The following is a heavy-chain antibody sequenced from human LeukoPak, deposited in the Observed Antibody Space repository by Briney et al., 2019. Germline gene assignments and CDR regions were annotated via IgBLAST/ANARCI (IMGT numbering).Heavy chain of an antibody. CDR3: ARVGTAVTTGWFDP. CDR1: GFTFSSYG. V-gene: IGHV3-33*01. Sequence: PGRSLRLSCAASGFTFSSYGMHWVRQAPGKGLEWVAVIWYDGSNKYYADSVKGRFTISRDNSKNTLYLQMNSLRAEDTAVYYCARVGTAVTTGWFDPWGQGTLVTVSS. J-gene: IGHJ5*02. CDR2: IWYDGSNK. D-gene: IGHD4-17*01.